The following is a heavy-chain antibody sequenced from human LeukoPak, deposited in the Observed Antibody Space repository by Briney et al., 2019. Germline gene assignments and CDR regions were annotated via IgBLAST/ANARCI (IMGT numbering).Heavy chain of an antibody. CDR1: GYTFTSYG. J-gene: IGHJ3*02. V-gene: IGHV1-18*01. Sequence: ASVKVSCTASGYTFTSYGISGVREAPGQGGEGRGWISAYNGNPYYAQKLQARVTMTTDTSTTTAYMELRSLRSHDTAVYYCARYIFSVDQWDDIWGQGTMITVSS. D-gene: IGHD3-9*01. CDR3: ARYIFSVDQWDDI. CDR2: ISAYNGNP.